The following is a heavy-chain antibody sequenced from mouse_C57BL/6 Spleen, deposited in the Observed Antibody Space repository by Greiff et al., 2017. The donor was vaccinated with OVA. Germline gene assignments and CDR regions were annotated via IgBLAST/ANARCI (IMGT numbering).Heavy chain of an antibody. CDR2: ISWDDDK. V-gene: IGHV8-12*01. Sequence: QVTLKESGPGILQSSQTLSLTCSFSGFSLSTSGMGVSWIRQPSGKGLEWLAHISWDDDKRYNPSLKSRLTISKDTSRNQVFLKITSGDTADTATFYCARRGGPTGARNAMDYWGQGTSVTVSS. CDR1: GFSLSTSGMG. D-gene: IGHD4-1*02. J-gene: IGHJ4*01. CDR3: ARRGGPTGARNAMDY.